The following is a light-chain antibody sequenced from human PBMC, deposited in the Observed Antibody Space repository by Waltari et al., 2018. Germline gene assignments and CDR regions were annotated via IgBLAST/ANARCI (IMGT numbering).Light chain of an antibody. CDR2: GAS. CDR1: QSVVRT. CDR3: QHYVRLPVT. Sequence: EIVLTQSPGTLSLSPGERATLSCWTSQSVVRTLAWYQQKPGQPPRLLIYGASIRATGIPDRFSGSGSGTDFSLTISRLEPEDFAVYYCQHYVRLPVTFGQGTKVEIK. V-gene: IGKV3-20*01. J-gene: IGKJ1*01.